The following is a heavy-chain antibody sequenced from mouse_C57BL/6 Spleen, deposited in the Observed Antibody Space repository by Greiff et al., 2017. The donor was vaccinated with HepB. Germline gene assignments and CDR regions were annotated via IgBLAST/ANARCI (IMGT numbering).Heavy chain of an antibody. CDR2: IDPEDGDT. D-gene: IGHD1-1*01. J-gene: IGHJ2*01. V-gene: IGHV14-1*01. Sequence: VHVKQSGAELVRPGASVKLSCTASGFNIKDYYMHWVKQRPEQGLEWIGRIDPEDGDTEYAPKFQGKATMTADTSSNTAYLQLSSLTSEDTAVYYCTRGYYGSSFDYWGQGTTLTVSS. CDR1: GFNIKDYY. CDR3: TRGYYGSSFDY.